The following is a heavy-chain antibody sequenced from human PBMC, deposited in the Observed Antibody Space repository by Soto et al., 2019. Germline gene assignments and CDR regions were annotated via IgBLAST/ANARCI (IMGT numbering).Heavy chain of an antibody. CDR1: GFTFSSYA. CDR3: APDESKVTINWVDP. V-gene: IGHV3-23*01. J-gene: IGHJ5*02. Sequence: GGSLRLSCAASGFTFSSYAMRWVRQAPGKGLEWVSAISGSGGSTYYADSVKGRFTISRDNSKNTLYLQMNSLRAEDTAVYYCAPDESKVTINWVDPWGQGTLVTGSS. CDR2: ISGSGGST. D-gene: IGHD4-17*01.